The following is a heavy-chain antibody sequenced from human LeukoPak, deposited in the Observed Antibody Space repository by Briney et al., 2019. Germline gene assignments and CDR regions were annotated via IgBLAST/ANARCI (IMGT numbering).Heavy chain of an antibody. J-gene: IGHJ4*02. D-gene: IGHD3-10*01. V-gene: IGHV3-48*01. CDR3: ARALMVRGSNFDY. CDR1: GFTFSSYS. Sequence: GGSLGLSCAASGFTFSSYSMNWVRQAPGKGLEWVSYISSSSSTIYYADSVKGRFTISRDNAKNSLYLQMNSLRAEDTAVYYCARALMVRGSNFDYWGQGTLVTVSS. CDR2: ISSSSSTI.